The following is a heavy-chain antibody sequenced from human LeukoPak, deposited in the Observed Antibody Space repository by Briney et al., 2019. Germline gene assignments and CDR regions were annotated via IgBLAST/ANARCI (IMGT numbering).Heavy chain of an antibody. CDR1: GYTFSSYG. Sequence: ASVKVSCKASGYTFSSYGLSWVRQAPGQGLEWMGWINAYNGNTNYAQKLQGRVTMTTDTSTTTAYMELRSLRSDDTAVYYCARGPLYDFWSGYYGYYYYYMDVWGKGTTVTVSS. CDR3: ARGPLYDFWSGYYGYYYYYMDV. V-gene: IGHV1-18*01. CDR2: INAYNGNT. J-gene: IGHJ6*03. D-gene: IGHD3-3*01.